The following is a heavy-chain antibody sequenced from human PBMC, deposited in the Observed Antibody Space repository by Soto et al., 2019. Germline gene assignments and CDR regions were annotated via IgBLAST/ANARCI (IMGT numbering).Heavy chain of an antibody. CDR2: ISDTGGRT. D-gene: IGHD2-15*01. J-gene: IGHJ4*02. CDR1: GFTFSIYA. CDR3: AKEGSAVVVVTQVDY. Sequence: PGGSLRLSCAASGFTFSIYAMSWVRQAPGEGLEWVSGISDTGGRTYYADSVKGRFTISRDNSKNTLYLQMNSLTSEDTAIYYCAKEGSAVVVVTQVDYWGQGTLVTVSS. V-gene: IGHV3-23*01.